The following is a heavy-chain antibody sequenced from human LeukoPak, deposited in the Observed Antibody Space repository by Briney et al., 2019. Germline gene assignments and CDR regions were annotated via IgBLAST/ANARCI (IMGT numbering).Heavy chain of an antibody. CDR1: GYTFTSYG. J-gene: IGHJ6*02. CDR2: ISAYNGNT. D-gene: IGHD2-2*01. CDR3: ARGKGYCSSTSCYRYYYYYYGMDV. V-gene: IGHV1-18*01. Sequence: GASVKVSCKASGYTFTSYGISWVRQAPGQGLEWMGWISAYNGNTNYAQKLQGRVTMTTDTSTSTAYMELSSLRSEDTAVYYCARGKGYCSSTSCYRYYYYYYGMDVWGQGTTVTVSS.